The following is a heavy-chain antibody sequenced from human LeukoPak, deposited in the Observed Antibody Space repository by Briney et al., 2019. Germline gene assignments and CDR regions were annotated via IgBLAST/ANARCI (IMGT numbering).Heavy chain of an antibody. D-gene: IGHD3-22*01. V-gene: IGHV4-34*01. CDR3: ARQGTYYYDSSGYYYVDY. CDR2: INHSGST. J-gene: IGHJ4*02. CDR1: GGSFSGYY. Sequence: PSETLSLTCAVYGGSFSGYYWRWIRQPPGKGLEWIGEINHSGSTNYNPSLKSRVTISVDTSNNQFSLNLSSVTAADTAVYYCARQGTYYYDSSGYYYVDYWGQGTLVTVSS.